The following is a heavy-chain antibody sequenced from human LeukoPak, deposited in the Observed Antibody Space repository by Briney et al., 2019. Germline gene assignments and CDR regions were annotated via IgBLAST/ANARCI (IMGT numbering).Heavy chain of an antibody. J-gene: IGHJ4*02. CDR1: GFTFSSYW. V-gene: IGHV3-21*01. CDR2: ISSSSSYI. Sequence: GGSLRLSCAASGFTFSSYWMSWVRQAPGKGLEWVSSISSSSSYIYYADSVKGRFTISRDNAKNSLYLQMNSLRAEDTAVYYCARGDDYGDYYWGQGTLVTVSS. D-gene: IGHD4-17*01. CDR3: ARGDDYGDYY.